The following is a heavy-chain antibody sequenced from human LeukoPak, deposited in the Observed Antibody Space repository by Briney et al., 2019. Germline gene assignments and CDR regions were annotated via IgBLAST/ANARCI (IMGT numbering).Heavy chain of an antibody. CDR3: ARVPYPLVGVVPWFDP. CDR2: IYHSGST. CDR1: GYSISSGYY. D-gene: IGHD3-3*01. V-gene: IGHV4-38-2*01. Sequence: SETLSLTCAVSGYSISSGYYWGWIRQPPGKGLEWIGSIYHSGSTYYNPSLKSRVTISVDTSKNQFSLKLSSVTAADTAVYYCARVPYPLVGVVPWFDPWGQGTLVTVSS. J-gene: IGHJ5*02.